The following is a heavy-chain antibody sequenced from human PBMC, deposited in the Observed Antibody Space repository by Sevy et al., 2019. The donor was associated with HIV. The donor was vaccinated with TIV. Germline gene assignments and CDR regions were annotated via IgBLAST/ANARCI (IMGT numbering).Heavy chain of an antibody. J-gene: IGHJ6*03. D-gene: IGHD6-19*01. V-gene: IGHV3-33*01. CDR1: GFTFSSYG. Sequence: GGSLRLSCAASGFTFSSYGMHWVRQAPGKGLEWVAVIWYDGSNKYYADSVKGRFTISRDNSKNTLYLQMNSLRAEDTAVYYCARAIEVADHYYYYYMDVWGKGTTVTVSS. CDR3: ARAIEVADHYYYYYMDV. CDR2: IWYDGSNK.